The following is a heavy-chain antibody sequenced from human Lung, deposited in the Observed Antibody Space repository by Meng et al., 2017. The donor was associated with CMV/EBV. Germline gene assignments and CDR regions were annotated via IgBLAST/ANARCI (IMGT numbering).Heavy chain of an antibody. J-gene: IGHJ4*02. D-gene: IGHD2-21*01. CDR3: ARFEGPGEGVDY. CDR1: GDSFSSGDYS. CDR2: IFRTGTT. Sequence: FSGDSFSSGDYSCSWLRQPPGKGLEWIGYIFRTGTTYYNPSLKSRVTLSVDRSNNQFYLKLTAVTAADTAIYYCARFEGPGEGVDYWGQGTLVTVSS. V-gene: IGHV4-30-2*01.